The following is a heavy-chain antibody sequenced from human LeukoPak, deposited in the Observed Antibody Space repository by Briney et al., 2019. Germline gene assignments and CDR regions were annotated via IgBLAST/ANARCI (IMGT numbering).Heavy chain of an antibody. CDR1: GGSISSSSYY. J-gene: IGHJ4*02. CDR2: IYYSGST. V-gene: IGHV4-39*01. D-gene: IGHD3-9*01. CDR3: ARQGRYFDWLLYD. Sequence: HPSETLSLTCTVSGGSISSSSYYWGWIRQPPGKGLEWIGSIYYSGSTYYNPSLKSRVTISVDTSKNQFSLKLSSVTAADTAVYYCARQGRYFDWLLYDWGQGTLVTVSS.